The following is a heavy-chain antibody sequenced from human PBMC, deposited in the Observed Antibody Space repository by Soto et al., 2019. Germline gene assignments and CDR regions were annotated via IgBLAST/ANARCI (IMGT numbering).Heavy chain of an antibody. CDR1: GGSISSGGYY. V-gene: IGHV4-31*03. CDR3: ARGTLTMVRGVIISFDY. D-gene: IGHD3-10*01. CDR2: IYYSGST. J-gene: IGHJ4*02. Sequence: QVQLQESGPGLVKPSQTLSLTCTVSGGSISSGGYYWSWIRQHPEKGLEWIGYIYYSGSTYYNPSLKSRVTISVDTSKNQFSLKLSSVTAADTAVYYCARGTLTMVRGVIISFDYWGQGTLVTVSS.